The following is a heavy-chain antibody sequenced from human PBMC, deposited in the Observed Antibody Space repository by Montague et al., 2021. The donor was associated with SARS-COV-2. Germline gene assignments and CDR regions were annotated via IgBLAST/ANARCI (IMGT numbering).Heavy chain of an antibody. CDR3: ARDGWAHYYDSSGYEGNFDI. D-gene: IGHD3-22*01. V-gene: IGHV3-21*01. CDR2: ISSSSSYI. CDR1: GFTFRSYT. Sequence: SLRLSCAASGFTFRSYTMNWVRQAPGKGLEWVSCISSSSSYIYHADSVKGRFTIFRDNAKNSLFLQMNSLRAEDTAVYYCARDGWAHYYDSSGYEGNFDIWGQGTMVTVSS. J-gene: IGHJ3*02.